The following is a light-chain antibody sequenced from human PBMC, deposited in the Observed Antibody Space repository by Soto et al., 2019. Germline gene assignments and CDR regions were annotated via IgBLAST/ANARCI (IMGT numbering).Light chain of an antibody. J-gene: IGKJ1*01. CDR2: GAS. Sequence: EIVMTQSPATLSVSPGERATLSCRASQSVSNNLAWYQQKYGQAPRLLMYGASTRATGIPARFSGSGSGTEFTLTINSLQSEDFAVYYCQQYDNWPPWTFGHGTKVEIK. CDR3: QQYDNWPPWT. CDR1: QSVSNN. V-gene: IGKV3-15*01.